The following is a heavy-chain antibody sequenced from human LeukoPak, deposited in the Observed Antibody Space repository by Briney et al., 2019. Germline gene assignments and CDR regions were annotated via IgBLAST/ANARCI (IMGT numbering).Heavy chain of an antibody. CDR1: GGTFSSYA. CDR2: FIPIFGTA. D-gene: IGHD2-2*01. CDR3: ATRPSDIVVVPAARGFDY. Sequence: GASVKVSCKASGGTFSSYAISWVRQAPGQGLEWMGGFIPIFGTANYAQKFQGRVTITADESTSTAYMELSSLRSEDTAVYYCATRPSDIVVVPAARGFDYWGQGTLVTVSS. V-gene: IGHV1-69*13. J-gene: IGHJ4*02.